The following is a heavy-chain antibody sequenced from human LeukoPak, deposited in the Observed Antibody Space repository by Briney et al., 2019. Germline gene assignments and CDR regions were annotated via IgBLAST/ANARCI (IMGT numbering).Heavy chain of an antibody. CDR2: INHSGST. J-gene: IGHJ5*02. CDR1: GGSFSGYY. CDR3: ARVGLRYCSSTSCYMYNWFDP. V-gene: IGHV4-34*01. D-gene: IGHD2-2*02. Sequence: SETLSLTCAVYGGSFSGYYWSWIRQPPGKGLEWIGEINHSGSTDYNPSLKSRVTISVDTSKNQFSLQLNSVTPEDTAVYYCARVGLRYCSSTSCYMYNWFDPWGQGTLVTVSS.